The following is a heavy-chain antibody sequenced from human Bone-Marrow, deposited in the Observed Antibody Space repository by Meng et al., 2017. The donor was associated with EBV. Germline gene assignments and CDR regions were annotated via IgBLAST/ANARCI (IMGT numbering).Heavy chain of an antibody. CDR2: TNEDGRIT. Sequence: DGQVVESGGTLVQPGGSLSLSCAASGFSFSRYWMHWVRQVPGKGLVWVSRTNEDGRITNYADSVKGRFTISRDNTKNTLYLQMNNLRAEDTAVYFCSRDLVGSDDDWGQGTLVTVSS. J-gene: IGHJ4*02. CDR1: GFSFSRYW. V-gene: IGHV3-74*01. D-gene: IGHD6-6*01. CDR3: SRDLVGSDDD.